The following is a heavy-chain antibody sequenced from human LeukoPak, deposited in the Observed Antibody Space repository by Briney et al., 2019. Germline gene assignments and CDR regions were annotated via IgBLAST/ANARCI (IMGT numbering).Heavy chain of an antibody. J-gene: IGHJ4*02. CDR3: AKVSGGDFWSGSVY. V-gene: IGHV3-9*01. Sequence: GRSLRLSCAASGFTFDDYAMHWVRQAPGKGLEWVSGISWNSGSIGYADSVKGRFTISRDNAKNSLYLRMNSLRAEDTALYYCAKVSGGDFWSGSVYWGQGTLVTVSS. D-gene: IGHD3-3*01. CDR1: GFTFDDYA. CDR2: ISWNSGSI.